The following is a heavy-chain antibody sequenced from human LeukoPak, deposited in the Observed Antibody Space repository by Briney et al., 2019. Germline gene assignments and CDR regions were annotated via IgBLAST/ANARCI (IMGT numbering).Heavy chain of an antibody. Sequence: SQTLSLTCGISGDSVSSKSGGWNWIRQSPSRGLEWLGRTYYTSKWHNEYAVSMKSRITINSDTSKNQLSLHLDSVTPEDPAVYYCAREQLWSGPNRFDSWGQGTLVTVSS. CDR2: TYYTSKWHN. CDR1: GDSVSSKSGG. D-gene: IGHD3-10*02. V-gene: IGHV6-1*01. CDR3: AREQLWSGPNRFDS. J-gene: IGHJ5*01.